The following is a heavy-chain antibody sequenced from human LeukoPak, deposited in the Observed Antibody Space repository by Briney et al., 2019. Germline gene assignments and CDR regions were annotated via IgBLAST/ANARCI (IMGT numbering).Heavy chain of an antibody. J-gene: IGHJ4*02. CDR1: GGSISSYY. D-gene: IGHD1-26*01. CDR2: IYTSGST. CDR3: AGYGYRGSYLFNY. V-gene: IGHV4-4*07. Sequence: SETLSLTCTVSGGSISSYYWSWIRQPAGKGLEWIGRIYTSGSTNYNPSLKSRVTISVDTSKNRFSLKLSSVTAADTAGYYCAGYGYRGSYLFNYWGQGTLSPSPQ.